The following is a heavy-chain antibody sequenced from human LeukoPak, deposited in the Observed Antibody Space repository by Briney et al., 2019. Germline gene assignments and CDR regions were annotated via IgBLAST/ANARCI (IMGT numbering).Heavy chain of an antibody. CDR2: IYYSGST. V-gene: IGHV4-31*03. Sequence: SQTLSLTCTVSGGSISSGGYYWSWIRQHPGTGLEWIGYIYYSGSTYYNPSLKSRVTISVDTSKNQFSLKLSSVTAADTAVYYCAGAGIYDSSGYSYRFFDYWGQGTLVTVSS. CDR3: AGAGIYDSSGYSYRFFDY. J-gene: IGHJ4*02. CDR1: GGSISSGGYY. D-gene: IGHD3-22*01.